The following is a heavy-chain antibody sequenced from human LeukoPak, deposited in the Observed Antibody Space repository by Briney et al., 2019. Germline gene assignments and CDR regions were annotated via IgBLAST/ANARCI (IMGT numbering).Heavy chain of an antibody. CDR3: ARRRRYSRPGYYFYSMDV. CDR2: VYSSGDT. J-gene: IGHJ6*03. V-gene: IGHV4-59*08. CDR1: GDSISSNY. D-gene: IGHD6-13*01. Sequence: TSETLSLTCSVSGDSISSNYWTWIRQPPGKGLEYIGYVYSSGDTKYNPSLKSRVSISVDTSNNQFSLKVSSVTAADTAVYYCARRRRYSRPGYYFYSMDVWGKGTTVTVSS.